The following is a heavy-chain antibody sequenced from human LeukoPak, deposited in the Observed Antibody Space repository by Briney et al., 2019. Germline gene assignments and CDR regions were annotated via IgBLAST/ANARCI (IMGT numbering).Heavy chain of an antibody. J-gene: IGHJ4*02. V-gene: IGHV3-64*01. Sequence: GGSLRLSCAAPGFTFSSYAMHWVRQAPGKGLEYVSAISSNGGSTYYANSVKGRCTISRDNSKNTLYLKMGSLRAEDMAVYYCARDAPLYYYGSGSYYDYWGQGTLVTVSS. CDR2: ISSNGGST. CDR3: ARDAPLYYYGSGSYYDY. D-gene: IGHD3-10*01. CDR1: GFTFSSYA.